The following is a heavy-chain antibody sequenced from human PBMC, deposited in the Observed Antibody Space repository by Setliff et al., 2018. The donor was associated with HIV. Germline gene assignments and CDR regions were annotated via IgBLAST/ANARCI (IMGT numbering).Heavy chain of an antibody. CDR2: ISSSGTT. CDR1: DDSFSNYD. CDR3: ARENYGDYEDRYFDL. J-gene: IGHJ2*01. V-gene: IGHV4-59*12. Sequence: PSETLSLTCVVSDDSFSNYDWTWIRQPPGKALEWIGYISSSGTTNYNPSLRSRVTISIETSNTRFSLWLSSVTAADTAVYYCARENYGDYEDRYFDLWGRGTLVTVSS. D-gene: IGHD4-17*01.